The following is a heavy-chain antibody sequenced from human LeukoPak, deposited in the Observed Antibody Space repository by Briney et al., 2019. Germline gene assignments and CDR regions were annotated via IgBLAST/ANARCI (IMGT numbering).Heavy chain of an antibody. J-gene: IGHJ4*02. CDR1: GGSISNYY. D-gene: IGHD3-22*01. Sequence: SETLSLTCTVSGGSISNYYWSWIRQPPGKGLEWIGYIYYSGTTNYSPSLKSRVTISVDTSRNQFSLKLSSVTAADAAVYYCARDTRSYDTSGYYYFDYWGQGALVTVSS. CDR3: ARDTRSYDTSGYYYFDY. V-gene: IGHV4-59*01. CDR2: IYYSGTT.